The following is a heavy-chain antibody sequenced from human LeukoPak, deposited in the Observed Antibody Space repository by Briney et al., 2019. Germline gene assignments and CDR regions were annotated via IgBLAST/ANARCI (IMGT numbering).Heavy chain of an antibody. Sequence: SETLSLTCAVSGGSISSSNWWNWVRQPPGKGLEWIGQIYHSGSTNYNPSLKTRVTISVDKSKSQFSLNLTSVTAADTAVYYCARATAYDILTGLDYWGQGTLVTVSS. V-gene: IGHV4-4*02. D-gene: IGHD3-9*01. J-gene: IGHJ4*02. CDR2: IYHSGST. CDR1: GGSISSSNW. CDR3: ARATAYDILTGLDY.